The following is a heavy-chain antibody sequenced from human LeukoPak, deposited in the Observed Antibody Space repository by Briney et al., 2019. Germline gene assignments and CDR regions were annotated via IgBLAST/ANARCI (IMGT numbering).Heavy chain of an antibody. V-gene: IGHV4-34*01. CDR1: GGSFSGYY. D-gene: IGHD6-19*01. Sequence: SETLSLTCAVYGGSFSGYYWSWIRQPPGKGLEWIGEINHSGSTNYNPSLKSRVTISVDTSKNQFSLKLSSVTAADTAVYYCARLGLKQQWLVHRPSNFDYWGQGTLVTVSS. CDR2: INHSGST. J-gene: IGHJ4*02. CDR3: ARLGLKQQWLVHRPSNFDY.